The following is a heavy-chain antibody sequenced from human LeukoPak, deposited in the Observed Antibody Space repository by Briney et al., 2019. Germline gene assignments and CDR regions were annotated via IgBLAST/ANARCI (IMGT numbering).Heavy chain of an antibody. CDR2: IIPILGIA. CDR3: AREYDSSGYYLGY. J-gene: IGHJ4*02. CDR1: GGTFSTYT. V-gene: IGHV1-69*04. Sequence: SVKVSCKASGGTFSTYTISWVRQAPGQGLEWMGRIIPILGIANYAQKFQGRVTITADKSTSTAYMELSSLRSEDTALYYCAREYDSSGYYLGYWGQGTLVTVSP. D-gene: IGHD3-22*01.